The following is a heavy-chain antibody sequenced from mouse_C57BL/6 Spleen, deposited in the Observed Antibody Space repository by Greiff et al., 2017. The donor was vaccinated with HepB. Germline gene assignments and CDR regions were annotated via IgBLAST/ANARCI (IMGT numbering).Heavy chain of an antibody. Sequence: QVQLKESGPGLVQPSQSLSITCTVSGFSLTSYGVHWVRQSPGKGLEWLGVIWSGGSTDYNAAFISRLSISKDNSKSQVFFKMNSLQADDTAIYYCARNSGSYGSWFAYWGQGTLVTVSA. CDR3: ARNSGSYGSWFAY. D-gene: IGHD1-2*01. CDR2: IWSGGST. CDR1: GFSLTSYG. J-gene: IGHJ3*01. V-gene: IGHV2-2*01.